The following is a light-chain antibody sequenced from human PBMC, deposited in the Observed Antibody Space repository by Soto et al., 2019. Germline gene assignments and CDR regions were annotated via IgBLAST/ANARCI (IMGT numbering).Light chain of an antibody. CDR3: QSHDSSLSAYV. J-gene: IGLJ1*01. V-gene: IGLV1-40*01. CDR1: SSNIGAGYD. CDR2: GNS. Sequence: VLTQPPSVSGAPGQRVTISCTGSSSNIGAGYDVHWYQQLPGTAPKLLIYGNSNRPSGVPDRFSGSKSGTSASLAITGLQAEDEADFYCQSHDSSLSAYVFGTGTKVTAL.